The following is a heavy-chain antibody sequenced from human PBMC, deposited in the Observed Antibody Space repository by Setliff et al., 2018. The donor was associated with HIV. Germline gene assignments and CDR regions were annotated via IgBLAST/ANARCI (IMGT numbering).Heavy chain of an antibody. Sequence: SETLSLTCTVSGASISSGDYYWTWIRQPPGKGLEWLGYIYYSGSTYYNPSLKSRVTISVDTSKNQFALKLNSVTAADTAVYYCASDPYDTSGYSNYYFDLWGRGTLVTVAS. J-gene: IGHJ2*01. CDR1: GASISSGDYY. CDR2: IYYSGST. CDR3: ASDPYDTSGYSNYYFDL. D-gene: IGHD3-22*01. V-gene: IGHV4-30-4*08.